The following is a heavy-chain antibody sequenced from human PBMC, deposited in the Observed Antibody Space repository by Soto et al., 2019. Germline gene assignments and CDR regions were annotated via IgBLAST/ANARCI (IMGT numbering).Heavy chain of an antibody. V-gene: IGHV4-4*02. CDR2: IYHSGST. J-gene: IGHJ4*02. Sequence: SETLSLTCAVSGGSISSSNWWTWVRQPPGKGLEWIGEIYHSGSTNYDPSLKSRVTISLDKSKNQLSLKLRSVTAAATAVYYCARVASSSGSYYNPGSDYWGQGTLVTVSS. CDR1: GGSISSSNW. CDR3: ARVASSSGSYYNPGSDY. D-gene: IGHD3-10*01.